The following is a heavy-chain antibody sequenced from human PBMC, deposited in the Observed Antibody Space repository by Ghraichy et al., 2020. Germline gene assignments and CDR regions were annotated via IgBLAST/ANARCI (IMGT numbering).Heavy chain of an antibody. V-gene: IGHV1-2*06. CDR2: IDPNSDGT. CDR1: GSTFTAYY. D-gene: IGHD3-10*01. Sequence: ASVKVSCKASGSTFTAYYIHWVRQAPGQGLEWMGRIDPNSDGTKYVEKFQGRVTMTRDTSTSTAYMEVSRLRSDDTAVYYCARDFFSSITSPNYYYGMDVWGQGTTVTVS. J-gene: IGHJ6*02. CDR3: ARDFFSSITSPNYYYGMDV.